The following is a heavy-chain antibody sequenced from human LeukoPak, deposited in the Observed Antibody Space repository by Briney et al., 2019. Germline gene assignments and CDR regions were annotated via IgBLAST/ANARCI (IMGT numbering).Heavy chain of an antibody. CDR1: GYTFTSYG. Sequence: ASVKVSCKASGYTFTSYGISWVRQAPGQGLEWMGWISADNGNTNYAQKLQGRVTMTTDTSTSTAYMELRSLRSDDTAVYYCATVGLFCSSTSCYGGLGSWFDPWGQGTLVTVSS. CDR3: ATVGLFCSSTSCYGGLGSWFDP. D-gene: IGHD2-2*01. J-gene: IGHJ5*02. V-gene: IGHV1-18*01. CDR2: ISADNGNT.